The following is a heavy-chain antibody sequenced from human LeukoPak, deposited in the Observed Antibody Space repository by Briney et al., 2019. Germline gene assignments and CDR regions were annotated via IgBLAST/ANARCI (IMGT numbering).Heavy chain of an antibody. CDR1: GFTFNSLD. CDR2: IIRSSNSK. V-gene: IGHV3-48*01. Sequence: GGPLRLLCVPWGFTFNSLDKKGAPEAPGRGGVGGSYIIRSSNSKYYADSVKGRFTSSRDNAKNSLYLQMNSLRAEDTAVYYCARRFDDWGQGTLVTVSS. CDR3: ARRFDD. J-gene: IGHJ4*02.